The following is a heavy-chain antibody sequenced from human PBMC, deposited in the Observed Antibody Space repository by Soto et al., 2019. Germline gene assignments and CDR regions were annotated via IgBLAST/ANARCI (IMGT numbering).Heavy chain of an antibody. CDR2: VSIGGST. Sequence: DVQLLESGGGLVQPEGSLRLSCAASGFTFSSYAMGWVRQGPGKGLEWVAVVSIGGSTNYADYVRGRFTISRDNSKNTLSLQMNSLTAEDTAVYFCAKRRGAGGHVDCWGQGALVTVSS. CDR3: AKRRGAGGHVDC. CDR1: GFTFSSYA. V-gene: IGHV3-23*01. D-gene: IGHD2-15*01. J-gene: IGHJ4*02.